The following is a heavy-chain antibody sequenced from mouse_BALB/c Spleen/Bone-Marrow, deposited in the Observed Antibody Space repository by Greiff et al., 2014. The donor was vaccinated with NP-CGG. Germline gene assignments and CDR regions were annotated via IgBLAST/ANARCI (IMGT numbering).Heavy chain of an antibody. J-gene: IGHJ4*01. Sequence: VPLQPSGAELVKAGASVKLSCTASGFKIKKTYMHWGKQKPEKGPEGIGRIDPANGNTKYDPKFQGKATITADTSSNTAYLQLSSLTSEDTAVYYCARNGYYVYYYAMDYWGQGTSVTVSS. CDR2: IDPANGNT. CDR3: ARNGYYVYYYAMDY. V-gene: IGHV14-3*02. D-gene: IGHD2-3*01. CDR1: GFKIKKTY.